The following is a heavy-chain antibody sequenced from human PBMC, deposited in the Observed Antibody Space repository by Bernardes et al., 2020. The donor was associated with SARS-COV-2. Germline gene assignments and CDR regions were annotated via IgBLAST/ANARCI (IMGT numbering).Heavy chain of an antibody. V-gene: IGHV3-48*01. J-gene: IGHJ4*02. CDR2: ISSSGNTI. Sequence: GGSLRLSCVASGFTFTTYSMNWVRQAPGKGLEWVAYISSSGNTIYYADSVKGRFTISRDNSKNTVFLHMNSLRAEDTAVYYCAKDPGDSASSYPDYWGQGTLVTVSS. CDR1: GFTFTTYS. D-gene: IGHD6-6*01. CDR3: AKDPGDSASSYPDY.